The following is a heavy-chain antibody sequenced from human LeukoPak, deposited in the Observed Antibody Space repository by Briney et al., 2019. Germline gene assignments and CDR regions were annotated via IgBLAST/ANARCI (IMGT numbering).Heavy chain of an antibody. Sequence: GGSLRLSCAASRFTFSSYWMSWVRQAPGKGLEWVANIKQDGSEEHYVDSLKGRFTISRDNAKNSLYLQMNSLRAEDTAVYYCARSFYGHDPYYCYMDVWGKGTTVTVSS. CDR2: IKQDGSEE. V-gene: IGHV3-7*01. D-gene: IGHD2-2*01. CDR1: RFTFSSYW. CDR3: ARSFYGHDPYYCYMDV. J-gene: IGHJ6*03.